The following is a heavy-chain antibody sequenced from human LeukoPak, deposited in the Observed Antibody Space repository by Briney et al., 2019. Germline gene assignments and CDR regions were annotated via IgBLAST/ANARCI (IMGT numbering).Heavy chain of an antibody. D-gene: IGHD2-2*01. CDR1: GFTFSSYA. V-gene: IGHV3-30*18. CDR3: AKDTSTRLDY. CDR2: ISYDGSNK. Sequence: PGGSLRLSCAASGFTFSSYAMSWVRQAPGKGLEWVAVISYDGSNKYYADSVKGRFTISRDNSKNTLYLQMNSLRAEDTAVYYCAKDTSTRLDYWGQGTLVTVSS. J-gene: IGHJ4*02.